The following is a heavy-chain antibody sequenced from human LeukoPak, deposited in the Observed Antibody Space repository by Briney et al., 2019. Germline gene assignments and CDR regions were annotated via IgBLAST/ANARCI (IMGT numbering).Heavy chain of an antibody. CDR3: VRHDSYIPF. Sequence: GGSLTLSCAASGFTFNNYAMSWVRPTPGKGLEWVSGISDNDGSTYYTDSVKGRFTISRDNSKDTVYLQMNNLRVADTALYFCVRHDSYIPFWGQGSLVTVSS. CDR1: GFTFNNYA. V-gene: IGHV3-23*01. D-gene: IGHD5-18*01. J-gene: IGHJ1*01. CDR2: ISDNDGST.